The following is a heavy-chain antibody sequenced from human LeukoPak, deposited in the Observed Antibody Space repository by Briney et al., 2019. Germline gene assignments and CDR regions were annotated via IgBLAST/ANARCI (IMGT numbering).Heavy chain of an antibody. CDR3: ARVSSMVRGVTFDY. D-gene: IGHD3-10*01. CDR1: GGTFSSYA. V-gene: IGHV1-69*13. J-gene: IGHJ4*02. CDR2: IIPIFGTA. Sequence: EASVKVSCKASGGTFSSYAISWVRQAPGQGLEWMGGIIPIFGTANYAQMFQGRVTITADESTSTAYMELSSLRSEDTAVYYCARVSSMVRGVTFDYWGQGTLVTVSS.